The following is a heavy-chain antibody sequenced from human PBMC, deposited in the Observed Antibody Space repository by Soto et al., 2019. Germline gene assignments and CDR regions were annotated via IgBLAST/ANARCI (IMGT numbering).Heavy chain of an antibody. Sequence: SETLSLTCAVSGDSISSYYCMWIRQPPGKGLESIGYLYYGRSANYNPSLKSRVTLSVDMSTNTAYMELSSLRSEDTAVYYCAAESYYESNGTKGRIDWGQGTLVTVSS. CDR3: AAESYYESNGTKGRID. J-gene: IGHJ4*02. V-gene: IGHV4-59*12. D-gene: IGHD3-22*01. CDR1: GDSISSYY. CDR2: LYYGRSA.